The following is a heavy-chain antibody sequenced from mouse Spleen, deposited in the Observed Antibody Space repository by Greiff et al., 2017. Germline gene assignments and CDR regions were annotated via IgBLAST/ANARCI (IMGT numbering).Heavy chain of an antibody. Sequence: EVKLVESGGGLVKPGGSLKLSCAASGFTFSDYGMAWVRQAPGKGPEWVAFISNLAYSIYYADTVTGRFTISRENAKNTLSLEMSSLRSEDTAMYYCARHDRSWYFDVWGAGTTVTVSS. CDR3: ARHDRSWYFDV. CDR2: ISNLAYSI. J-gene: IGHJ1*01. V-gene: IGHV5-15*01. CDR1: GFTFSDYG.